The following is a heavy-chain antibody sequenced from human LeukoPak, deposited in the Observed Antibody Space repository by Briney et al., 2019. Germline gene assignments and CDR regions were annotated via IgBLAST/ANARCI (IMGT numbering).Heavy chain of an antibody. D-gene: IGHD6-19*01. CDR3: AKGGLWSSGWSLFDY. CDR1: GFTFSTYA. Sequence: GGSLRLSCAASGFTFSTYAMSWVRQAPGKGLDWVSGLSEGGDKTYYADSVRGRFTISRDNSKNTLYLQMNSLRAEDTALYYCAKGGLWSSGWSLFDYWGQGTLVTVSS. J-gene: IGHJ4*02. V-gene: IGHV3-23*01. CDR2: LSEGGDKT.